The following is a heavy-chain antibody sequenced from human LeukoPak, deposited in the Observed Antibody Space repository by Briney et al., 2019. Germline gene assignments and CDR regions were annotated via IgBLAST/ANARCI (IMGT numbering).Heavy chain of an antibody. V-gene: IGHV5-51*01. D-gene: IGHD5-18*01. CDR2: IYPGDSDT. CDR1: GYSFSNYW. CDR3: ARVIQLWSTNYYFDY. J-gene: IGHJ4*02. Sequence: GESLKISCKGSGYSFSNYWIGWVRQMPGKGLEWMGIIYPGDSDTRYSPSFQGQVTISADKSISTAYLQWSSLKASDTAMYYCARVIQLWSTNYYFDYWGQGTLVTVSS.